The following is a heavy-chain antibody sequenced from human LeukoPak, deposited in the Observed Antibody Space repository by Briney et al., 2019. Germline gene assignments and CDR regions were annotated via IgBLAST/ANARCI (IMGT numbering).Heavy chain of an antibody. Sequence: ASVKVSCKASGYTFTGYYIHWVRQAPGQGLEWMGIINPSGGSTSYAQKFQGRVTMTRDTSTSTVYMELSSLRSEDTAVYYCARLTRNPRGFDPWGQGTLVTVSS. J-gene: IGHJ5*02. V-gene: IGHV1-46*01. D-gene: IGHD1-14*01. CDR1: GYTFTGYY. CDR3: ARLTRNPRGFDP. CDR2: INPSGGST.